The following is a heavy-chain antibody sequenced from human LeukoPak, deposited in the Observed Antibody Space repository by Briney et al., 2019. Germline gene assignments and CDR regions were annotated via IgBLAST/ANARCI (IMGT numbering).Heavy chain of an antibody. Sequence: SETLSLTCAVYGGSFSGYYWSWIRQPPGKGLEWIGEINHSGSTNYNPSLKSRVTISVDTSKNQFSLKLSSVTAADTAVYYCASSSWHHYYYYMDVWGKGTTVTASS. CDR2: INHSGST. CDR3: ASSSWHHYYYYMDV. V-gene: IGHV4-34*01. CDR1: GGSFSGYY. J-gene: IGHJ6*03. D-gene: IGHD6-13*01.